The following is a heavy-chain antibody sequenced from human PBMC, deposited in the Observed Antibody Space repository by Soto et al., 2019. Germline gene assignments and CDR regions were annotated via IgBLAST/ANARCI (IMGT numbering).Heavy chain of an antibody. Sequence: ASVKVSCKASGYTVTSYYMHWVRQVPGQGLEWMGIINPKSGSTTYAEKFQGRVTMTRDTSTNAVYMELTSLTSGDTAVYYCARAGIAYCTSTTCYLYYYVMDVWGQGTTVTVSS. CDR3: ARAGIAYCTSTTCYLYYYVMDV. V-gene: IGHV1-46*01. J-gene: IGHJ6*02. CDR2: INPKSGST. CDR1: GYTVTSYY. D-gene: IGHD2-2*01.